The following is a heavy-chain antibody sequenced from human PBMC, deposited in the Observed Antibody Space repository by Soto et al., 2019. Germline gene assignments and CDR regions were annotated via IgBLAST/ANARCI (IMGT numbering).Heavy chain of an antibody. CDR1: GFTFSSYS. CDR3: GKASDIVVVVAATPPDY. Sequence: EVQLVESGGGLVKPGGSQRLSCAASGFTFSSYSMNWVRQAPGKGLEWVSSISSSSSYIYYADSVKGRFTISRDNAKNSLYLQMNSLRAEDTAVYYCGKASDIVVVVAATPPDYWGQGTLVTVSS. D-gene: IGHD2-15*01. CDR2: ISSSSSYI. J-gene: IGHJ4*02. V-gene: IGHV3-21*01.